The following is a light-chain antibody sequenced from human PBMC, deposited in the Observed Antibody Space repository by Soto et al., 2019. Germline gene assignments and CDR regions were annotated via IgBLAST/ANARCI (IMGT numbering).Light chain of an antibody. Sequence: EIVLTQSPGPLSLSPGERATLSCRASQSVSSSYLAWYQQTPGQAPRLLIYGASSRATGIPDRFSGSGSGTHFTLPISSLQPDHFALYYYQQYGSSHLTFGGGTKLHIK. J-gene: IGKJ4*01. V-gene: IGKV3-20*01. CDR1: QSVSSSY. CDR3: QQYGSSHLT. CDR2: GAS.